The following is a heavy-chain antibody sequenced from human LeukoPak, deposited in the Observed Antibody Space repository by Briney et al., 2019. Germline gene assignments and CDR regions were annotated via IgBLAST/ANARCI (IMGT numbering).Heavy chain of an antibody. CDR1: GGSISSSSYY. V-gene: IGHV4-39*07. J-gene: IGHJ4*02. Sequence: PSETLSLTCTVSGGSISSSSYYWGWIRQPPGKGLEWIGSIYYSGSTNYNPSLKSRVTISVDTSKNQFSLKLSSVTAADTAVYYCARLRSGYQYYFDYWGQGTLVTVSS. CDR2: IYYSGST. D-gene: IGHD3-22*01. CDR3: ARLRSGYQYYFDY.